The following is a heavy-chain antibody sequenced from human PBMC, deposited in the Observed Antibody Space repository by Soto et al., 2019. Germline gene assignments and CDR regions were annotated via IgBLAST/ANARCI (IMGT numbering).Heavy chain of an antibody. CDR2: IIPVFRSA. Sequence: GASVKVSCKASGYTFTGYYMHWVRQAPGQGFEWMGGIIPVFRSANYAQRFRGRITITADEYTSTVYLYLNDLRSDDTAVYYCARRYCASDNCPLFYYFVDLWGLGTTVTVSS. V-gene: IGHV1-69*13. J-gene: IGHJ6*02. CDR1: GYTFTGYY. CDR3: ARRYCASDNCPLFYYFVDL. D-gene: IGHD2-21*02.